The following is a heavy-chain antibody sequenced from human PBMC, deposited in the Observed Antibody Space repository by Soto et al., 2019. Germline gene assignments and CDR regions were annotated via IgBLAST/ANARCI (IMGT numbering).Heavy chain of an antibody. CDR3: ARLGWGNGDSDY. CDR2: ILYHGTT. V-gene: IGHV4-39*01. D-gene: IGHD2-21*01. Sequence: QLQLQESGPGLVKSSETLSLTCTVSGGSISKSNYFWGWIRRAPGRGLEWIASILYHGTTSYNSSLKSRVAISVDTSKNQFSLELNSVTAADTAVYYCARLGWGNGDSDYWGQGTLVTVSS. CDR1: GGSISKSNYF. J-gene: IGHJ4*02.